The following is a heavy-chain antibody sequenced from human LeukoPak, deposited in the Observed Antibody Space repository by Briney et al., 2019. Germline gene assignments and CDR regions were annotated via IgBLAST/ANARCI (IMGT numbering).Heavy chain of an antibody. Sequence: GGSLRLSCAASGFTVSNNYMSWVRQAPGKGLEWVSVIYSGGSTYYADSVKGRFTISRDNSKNTLYLQMNSLRAEDTAVYYCARASVYNDYYFDYWGQGTLVAVSS. D-gene: IGHD5-24*01. CDR1: GFTVSNNY. J-gene: IGHJ4*02. V-gene: IGHV3-53*01. CDR2: IYSGGST. CDR3: ARASVYNDYYFDY.